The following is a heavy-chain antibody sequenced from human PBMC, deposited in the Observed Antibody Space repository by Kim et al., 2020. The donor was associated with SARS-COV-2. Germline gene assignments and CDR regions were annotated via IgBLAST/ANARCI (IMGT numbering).Heavy chain of an antibody. D-gene: IGHD3-22*01. CDR1: GFTFSNAW. V-gene: IGHV3-15*01. Sequence: GGSLRLSCAASGFTFSNAWMSWVRQAPGKGLEWVGRVKTKTDGGTTDYAAPVKGRFTISRYASKNTLYLQINSLKTEDTAVYYCTSPPYDYDRSAAHWGQGTLVTVAS. J-gene: IGHJ4*02. CDR3: TSPPYDYDRSAAH. CDR2: VKTKTDGGTT.